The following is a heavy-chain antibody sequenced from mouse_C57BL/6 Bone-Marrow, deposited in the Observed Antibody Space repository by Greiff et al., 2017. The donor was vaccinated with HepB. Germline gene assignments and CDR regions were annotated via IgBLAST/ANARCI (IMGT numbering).Heavy chain of an antibody. D-gene: IGHD1-1*01. V-gene: IGHV1-55*01. Sequence: QVQLQQSGAELVKPGASVKMSCKASGYTFTSYWITWVKQRPGQGLEWIGDIYPGSGSTNYNEKFKSKATLTVDTSSSTAYMQLSSLTSEDSAVYYCARRGIGITTTGGYFDVWGTGTTVTVSS. CDR2: IYPGSGST. CDR1: GYTFTSYW. J-gene: IGHJ1*03. CDR3: ARRGIGITTTGGYFDV.